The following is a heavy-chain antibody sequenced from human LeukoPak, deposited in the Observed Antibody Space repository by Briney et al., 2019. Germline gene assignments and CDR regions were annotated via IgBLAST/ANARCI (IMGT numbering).Heavy chain of an antibody. CDR2: IKEDGSKR. V-gene: IGHV3-7*01. J-gene: IGHJ6*02. CDR3: ATYTNWVAGDV. Sequence: GGSLRLSCAASGFTFSDSWISWVRQAPGGGVEWVANIKEDGSKRYYVESVKGRFTNSRDNARSSLYLQMSSLRAEDTAVYYCATYTNWVAGDVWGQGTTVSVSS. CDR1: GFTFSDSW. D-gene: IGHD3-16*01.